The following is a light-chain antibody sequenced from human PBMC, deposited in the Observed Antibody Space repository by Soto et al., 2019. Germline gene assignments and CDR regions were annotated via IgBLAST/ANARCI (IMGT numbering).Light chain of an antibody. V-gene: IGLV2-23*01. J-gene: IGLJ2*01. CDR3: CSYAGSRTFV. Sequence: QSALTQPASVSGSPEQSITISCTGTSSDVGAYNLVSWYQQLPGKAPRLIIYEGSKRPSGISHRFSGSKSDNTASLTVSVLRAEDEAHYHCCSYAGSRTFVFGGGTKLTVL. CDR2: EGS. CDR1: SSDVGAYNL.